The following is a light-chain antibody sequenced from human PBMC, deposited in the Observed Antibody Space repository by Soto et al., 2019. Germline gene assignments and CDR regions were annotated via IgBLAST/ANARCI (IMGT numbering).Light chain of an antibody. CDR1: QSVGGC. Sequence: SQSPATLSLSPGKRATLSCRASQSVGGCLAWYRQKPGKAPRLLIYEASVLQSGVPSRFSGSGSGTEFTLAIDSLQPDDFATYYCQEHNSYIPTFGPGTKVDI. CDR3: QEHNSYIPT. V-gene: IGKV1-5*03. CDR2: EAS. J-gene: IGKJ1*01.